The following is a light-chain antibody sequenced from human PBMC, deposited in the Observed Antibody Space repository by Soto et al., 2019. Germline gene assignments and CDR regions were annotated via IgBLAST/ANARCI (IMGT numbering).Light chain of an antibody. Sequence: QSALTQPASVSGSPGQSITISCTGTNTDIGGYNYVSWYQQHPGKAPKLMIYEVTNRPSGVSYRFSGSKSGNTASLTISGLQAEDEADYYCCSYAGSYTWVFGGGTKLTVL. V-gene: IGLV2-14*01. CDR3: CSYAGSYTWV. CDR2: EVT. CDR1: NTDIGGYNY. J-gene: IGLJ3*02.